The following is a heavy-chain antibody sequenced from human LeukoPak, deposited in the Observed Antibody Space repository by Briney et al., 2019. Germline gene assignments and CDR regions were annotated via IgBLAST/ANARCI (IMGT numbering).Heavy chain of an antibody. Sequence: PGGSLRLSCAASGFTFSSYGMHWVRQAPGKGLEWVAFIRYDGSNKYYADSVKGRFTISRDNSKNTLYLQMNSLRAEDTAVYYCAKDEPRWAVTNAPDFDYWGQGTLVTVSS. CDR2: IRYDGSNK. CDR1: GFTFSSYG. V-gene: IGHV3-30*02. CDR3: AKDEPRWAVTNAPDFDY. D-gene: IGHD4-11*01. J-gene: IGHJ4*02.